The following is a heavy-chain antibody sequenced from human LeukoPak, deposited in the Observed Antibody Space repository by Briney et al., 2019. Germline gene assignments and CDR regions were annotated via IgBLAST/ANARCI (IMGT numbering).Heavy chain of an antibody. CDR3: ARGIETDRVRYDFWSGAFDY. D-gene: IGHD3-3*01. CDR1: GGTFSSYA. CDR2: IIPILGIA. V-gene: IGHV1-69*04. J-gene: IGHJ4*02. Sequence: SVKVSCKASGGTFSSYAISWVQQAPGQGLEWMGRIIPILGIANYAQKFQGRVTITADKSTSTAYMELSSLRSEDTAVYYCARGIETDRVRYDFWSGAFDYWGQGTLVTVSS.